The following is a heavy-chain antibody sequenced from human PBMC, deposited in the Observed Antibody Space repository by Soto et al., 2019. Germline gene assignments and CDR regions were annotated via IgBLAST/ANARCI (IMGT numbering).Heavy chain of an antibody. Sequence: GGPLRLSCGASGFTFEDYCRHWVRKAPGKGLEWVALIWHDGSNKGYADSVKGRFTISRDNSKNTLNLQMNSLRVEDTAVYYCTRAAIKGELLDYWGQGTQVTVSS. CDR3: TRAAIKGELLDY. J-gene: IGHJ4*02. CDR1: GFTFEDYC. V-gene: IGHV3-33*01. D-gene: IGHD1-26*01. CDR2: IWHDGSNK.